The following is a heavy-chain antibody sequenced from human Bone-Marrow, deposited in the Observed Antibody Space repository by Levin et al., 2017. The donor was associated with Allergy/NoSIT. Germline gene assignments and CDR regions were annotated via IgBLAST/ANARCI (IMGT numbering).Heavy chain of an antibody. V-gene: IGHV3-23*01. D-gene: IGHD3-3*01. CDR3: AKDPGRFLEWLFVFDY. J-gene: IGHJ4*02. Sequence: GESLKISCAASGFTFSSYAMSWVRQAPGKGLEWVSAISGSGGSTYYADSVKGRFTISRDNSKNTLYLQMNSLRAEDTAVYYCAKDPGRFLEWLFVFDYWGQGTLVTVSS. CDR2: ISGSGGST. CDR1: GFTFSSYA.